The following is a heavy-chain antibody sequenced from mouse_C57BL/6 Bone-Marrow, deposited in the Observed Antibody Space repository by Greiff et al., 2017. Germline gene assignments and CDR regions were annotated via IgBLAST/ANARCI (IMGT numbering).Heavy chain of an antibody. J-gene: IGHJ2*01. D-gene: IGHD1-1*01. V-gene: IGHV14-1*01. CDR2: IDPVEGDT. CDR3: TICYYGSRYSVVY. CDR1: GFNINDYY. Sequence: VQLKESGPELVRPLASLKFSCTASGFNINDYYMHWLKPSPEQGLEWLGRIDPVEGDTEYAPKFQVKATMTADTSSNTAYLQLSSLTSADTAVNYYTICYYGSRYSVVYWGQGTPLTASS.